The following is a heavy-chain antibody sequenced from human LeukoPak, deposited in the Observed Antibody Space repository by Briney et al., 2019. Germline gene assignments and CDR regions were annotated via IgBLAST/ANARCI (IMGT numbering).Heavy chain of an antibody. V-gene: IGHV4-39*07. CDR1: GGSISSSSYY. D-gene: IGHD3-10*01. Sequence: PSETLSLTCTVSGGSISSSSYYWDWIRQPPGKGLEWIGSIYYSGSTNYNPSLKSRVTISRDTSKNQFSLKLSSVTAADTAVYYCASTHSSLLWFGELSRRFDYWGQGTLVTVSS. J-gene: IGHJ4*02. CDR3: ASTHSSLLWFGELSRRFDY. CDR2: IYYSGST.